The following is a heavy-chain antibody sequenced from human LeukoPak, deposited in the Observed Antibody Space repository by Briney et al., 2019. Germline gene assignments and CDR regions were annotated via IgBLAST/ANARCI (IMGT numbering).Heavy chain of an antibody. CDR3: TRGYNNYVALFHY. J-gene: IGHJ4*02. V-gene: IGHV3-49*04. CDR2: IRGKGFGGTT. D-gene: IGHD4-11*01. CDR1: GFTFGDYA. Sequence: GGSLRLSCTVSGFTFGDYAMNWVRQAPGRGLEWVGLIRGKGFGGTTEYAASVKGRFTISRDDSKSIAYLQMNGLTTEDTAVYYCTRGYNNYVALFHYWGQGTLVTVSS.